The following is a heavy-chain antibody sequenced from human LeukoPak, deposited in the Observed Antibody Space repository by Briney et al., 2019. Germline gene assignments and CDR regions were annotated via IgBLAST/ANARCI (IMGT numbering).Heavy chain of an antibody. CDR2: ISNSGSTI. CDR3: ARDLGSSGAFDI. J-gene: IGHJ3*02. CDR1: GFTFSHYY. D-gene: IGHD6-13*01. Sequence: GGSLRLSCAASGFTFSHYYMSWIRQAPGKGLEWVSYISNSGSTIYYADSVKGRFTISRDNAKNSLYLQMNSLRAEDTAVYYCARDLGSSGAFDIWGQGTMVTVSS. V-gene: IGHV3-11*01.